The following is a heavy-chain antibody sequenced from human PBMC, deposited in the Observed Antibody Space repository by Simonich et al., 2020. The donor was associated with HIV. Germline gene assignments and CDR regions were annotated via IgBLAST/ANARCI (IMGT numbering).Heavy chain of an antibody. CDR3: ASGGSISSVWADDY. V-gene: IGHV3-30*07. J-gene: IGHJ4*02. Sequence: QVQLVESGGGVVQPGRSLRLSCAASGFTFSSYAMHWVRHAPGKGLELVAVISYDGSNKYYADSVKGRFTISRDNSKNTLYLQMNSLRAEDTAVYYCASGGSISSVWADDYWGQGTLVTVSS. CDR1: GFTFSSYA. D-gene: IGHD3-16*01. CDR2: ISYDGSNK.